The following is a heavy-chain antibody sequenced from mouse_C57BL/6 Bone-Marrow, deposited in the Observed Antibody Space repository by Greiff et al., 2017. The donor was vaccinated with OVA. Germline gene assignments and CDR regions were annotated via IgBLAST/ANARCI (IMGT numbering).Heavy chain of an antibody. J-gene: IGHJ2*01. D-gene: IGHD2-4*01. CDR2: IWWDDDK. V-gene: IGHV8-8*01. CDR3: ARIPIYYDHDERPYYFDY. Sequence: QVTLKESGPGILQPSQTLSLTCSFSGFSLSTFGMGVGWIRQPSGKGLVWLAHIWWDDDKYYHPALKSRLTISKDTYKNQVFLKIAKVDTADTATYYCARIPIYYDHDERPYYFDYWGQGTTLTVSS. CDR1: GFSLSTFGMG.